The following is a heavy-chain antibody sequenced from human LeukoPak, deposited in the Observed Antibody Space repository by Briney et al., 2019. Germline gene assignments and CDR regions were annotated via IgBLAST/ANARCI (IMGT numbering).Heavy chain of an antibody. CDR3: ARDKGDYFYYGLDV. J-gene: IGHJ6*04. CDR1: GVSISRVPYY. D-gene: IGHD5-24*01. Sequence: SQTLSLTCSVSGVSISRVPYYWAWIRQHPGKGLEWIGYIYYSGSTYYNPSLESRVTISVDMSKNQFSLKLSSVTAADTSVYYCARDKGDYFYYGLDVWGKGTTVTVSS. CDR2: IYYSGST. V-gene: IGHV4-31*03.